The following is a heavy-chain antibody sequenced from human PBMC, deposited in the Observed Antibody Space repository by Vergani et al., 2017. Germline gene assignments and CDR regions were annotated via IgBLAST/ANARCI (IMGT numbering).Heavy chain of an antibody. CDR2: IWYDGSNK. V-gene: IGHV3-33*01. CDR3: ARGRETTPGYFYMDV. D-gene: IGHD4-11*01. Sequence: QVQLVESGGGVVLPGRSLRHSCAASGFTFSSYGMHWVRQAPGKGLEWVAVIWYDGSNKYYADSVKGRFTISRDNSKNTLYLQMNSLRAEDTAVYCCARGRETTPGYFYMDVWGKGTTVTVPS. J-gene: IGHJ6*03. CDR1: GFTFSSYG.